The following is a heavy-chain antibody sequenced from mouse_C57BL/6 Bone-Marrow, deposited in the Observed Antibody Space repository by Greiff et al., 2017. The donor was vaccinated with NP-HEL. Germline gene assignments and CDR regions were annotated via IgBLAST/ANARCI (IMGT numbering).Heavy chain of an antibody. CDR2: INPYNGGT. V-gene: IGHV1-19*01. D-gene: IGHD1-1*01. CDR3: VRENWSFNYYGSSLYYFDY. CDR1: GYTFTDYY. Sequence: EVQLQQSGPVLVKPGASVKMSCKASGYTFTDYYMNWVKQSHGKSLEWIGVINPYNGGTSYNQKFKGKATLTVDKSSSTAYMELNSLTSEDSAVYYCVRENWSFNYYGSSLYYFDYWGQGTTLTVSS. J-gene: IGHJ2*01.